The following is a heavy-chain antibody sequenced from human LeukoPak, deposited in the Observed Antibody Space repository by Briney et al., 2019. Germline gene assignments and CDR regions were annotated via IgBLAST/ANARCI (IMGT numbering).Heavy chain of an antibody. D-gene: IGHD5-24*01. CDR1: GYIFTGYY. Sequence: ASVKVFCKASGYIFTGYYLHWVRQAPGQGLEWVGGINSNNGDTHYAQNFQGRVTMTRDTSISTAYMELSRLGSDDTAVYYCARDGDGYNLDWGQGTLVTVSS. CDR2: INSNNGDT. V-gene: IGHV1-2*02. J-gene: IGHJ4*02. CDR3: ARDGDGYNLD.